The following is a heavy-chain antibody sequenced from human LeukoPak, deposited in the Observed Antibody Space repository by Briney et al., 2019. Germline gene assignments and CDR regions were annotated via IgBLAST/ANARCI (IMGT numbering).Heavy chain of an antibody. CDR1: GFTFSSYA. CDR3: VKDFNFFDSSGYRQHDYGMDA. D-gene: IGHD3-22*01. Sequence: GGSLRLSCAASGFTFSSYAMNWVRQAPGKGLEWVATISGSGDATYYADSVKGRFTISRDNPENTVHLQMDSLRGDDTATYHCVKDFNFFDSSGYRQHDYGMDAWGQGTTVSVSS. CDR2: ISGSGDAT. J-gene: IGHJ6*02. V-gene: IGHV3-23*01.